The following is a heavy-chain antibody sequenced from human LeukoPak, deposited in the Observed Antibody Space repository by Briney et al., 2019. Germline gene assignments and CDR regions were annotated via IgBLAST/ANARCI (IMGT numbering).Heavy chain of an antibody. J-gene: IGHJ4*02. CDR2: IKQDGSEK. CDR1: GFTFRSYW. Sequence: GGSLRLSCAASGFTFRSYWMSWVRQAPGQGLEWVANIKQDGSEKYYVDSVKGRFTISRDNAKNSLDLQMNSLRDEDTAVYYCARNVIGVVIFDYWGQGTLVTVSS. V-gene: IGHV3-7*01. CDR3: ARNVIGVVIFDY. D-gene: IGHD3-3*01.